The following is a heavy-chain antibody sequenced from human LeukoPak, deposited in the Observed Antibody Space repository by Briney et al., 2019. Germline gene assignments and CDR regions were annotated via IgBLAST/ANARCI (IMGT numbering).Heavy chain of an antibody. V-gene: IGHV4-61*02. CDR3: ARPKVPAARGDYFDY. D-gene: IGHD2-2*01. CDR2: IYPSGST. CDR1: GGSISSGSYH. J-gene: IGHJ4*02. Sequence: SETLSLTCTVSGGSISSGSYHWSWIRQPAGKALEWIGRIYPSGSTNYDPSLKSRVTISVDTSKNQFSLKLTSVTAADTAVYYCARPKVPAARGDYFDYWGQGTLVTVSS.